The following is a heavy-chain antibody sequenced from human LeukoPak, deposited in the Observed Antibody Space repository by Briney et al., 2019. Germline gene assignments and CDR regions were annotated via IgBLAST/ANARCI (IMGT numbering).Heavy chain of an antibody. CDR1: GFTFSFYT. J-gene: IGHJ4*02. CDR3: AREGNTVVTVDY. V-gene: IGHV3-21*04. D-gene: IGHD4-23*01. Sequence: PGGSLRLSCAASGFTFSFYTMNWVRQAPGKGLEWVSSISSSSSYIYYADSVKGRFTISRDNAKSSLFLQIISLRAEDTAVYYCAREGNTVVTVDYWGQGTLVTVSS. CDR2: ISSSSSYI.